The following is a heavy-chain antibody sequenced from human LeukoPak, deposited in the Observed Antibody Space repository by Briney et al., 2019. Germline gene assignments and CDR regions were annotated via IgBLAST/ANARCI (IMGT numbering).Heavy chain of an antibody. CDR3: ARGMAGMDAFDI. V-gene: IGHV3-74*01. D-gene: IGHD5-24*01. CDR1: GFTFSRYW. CDR2: INSDGSSK. Sequence: GGSLRLSCAASGFTFSRYWMHWVRQAPGKGLVWVSRINSDGSSKSYADSVKGRFTISRDNAKNTLYLQMNSLRAEDTAVCYCARGMAGMDAFDIWGQGTMVTVSS. J-gene: IGHJ3*02.